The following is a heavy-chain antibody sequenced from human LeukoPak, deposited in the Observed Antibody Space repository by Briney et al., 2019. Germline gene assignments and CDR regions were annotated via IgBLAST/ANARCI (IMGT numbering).Heavy chain of an antibody. CDR2: ISYDGSNK. CDR3: ARDSQPVEMATIISY. J-gene: IGHJ4*02. Sequence: GGSLRLSCAASGFTFSSYAMHWVRQAPGKGLEWVAVISYDGSNKYYADSVKGRFTISRDNSKNTLYLQMNSLRAEDTAVYYCARDSQPVEMATIISYWGQGTLVTVSS. CDR1: GFTFSSYA. D-gene: IGHD5-24*01. V-gene: IGHV3-30-3*01.